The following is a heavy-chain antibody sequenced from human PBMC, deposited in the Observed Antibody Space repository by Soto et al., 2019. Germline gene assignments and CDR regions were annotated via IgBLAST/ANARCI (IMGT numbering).Heavy chain of an antibody. CDR2: INAGNGDT. CDR3: ARFFGSGFDY. D-gene: IGHD6-19*01. CDR1: GYIFSNYL. V-gene: IGHV1-3*01. J-gene: IGHJ4*02. Sequence: QVQLVQSGAEVKKPGASVKVSCKASGYIFSNYLLHWVRQAPGQRLEWMGWINAGNGDTKYSQKFQGGVTFTRDTSASTIYMELSSLRSEDTAVYYCARFFGSGFDYWGQGTLVTVSS.